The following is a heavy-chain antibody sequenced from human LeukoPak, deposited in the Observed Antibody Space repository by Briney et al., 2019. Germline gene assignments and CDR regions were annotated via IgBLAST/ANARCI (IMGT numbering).Heavy chain of an antibody. D-gene: IGHD3-22*01. Sequence: GGSLRLSCAASGFTFSSYGMHWVRQAPGKGLEWVAVIWYDGSNKYYADSVEGRFTISRDNSKNTLYLQMNSLRAEDTAVYYCARSGSDYYDSSGYYSFERWGQGTLVTVSS. J-gene: IGHJ4*02. CDR3: ARSGSDYYDSSGYYSFER. V-gene: IGHV3-33*01. CDR2: IWYDGSNK. CDR1: GFTFSSYG.